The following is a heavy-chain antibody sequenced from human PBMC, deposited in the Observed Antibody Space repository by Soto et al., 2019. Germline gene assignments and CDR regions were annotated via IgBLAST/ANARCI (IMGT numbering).Heavy chain of an antibody. D-gene: IGHD3-3*01. CDR1: GFTFSSFW. CDR3: ARDFGVQELDY. CDR2: INQDGSEK. J-gene: IGHJ4*02. V-gene: IGHV3-7*01. Sequence: VGSLRLSCAASGFTFSSFWITWVRRAPGKGLEWVANINQDGSEKHYVDSVKGRFTLSRDNAENSVYLQMNSLRADDTAVYYCARDFGVQELDYWGQGTLVTVSS.